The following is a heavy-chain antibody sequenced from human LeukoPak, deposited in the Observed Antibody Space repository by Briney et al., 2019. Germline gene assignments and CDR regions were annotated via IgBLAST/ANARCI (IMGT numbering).Heavy chain of an antibody. CDR2: ISSSSSYT. V-gene: IGHV3-11*03. CDR3: ARHGTMIVVDPFDY. CDR1: GXTFSDYY. D-gene: IGHD3-22*01. Sequence: TGGSLRLSCAASGXTFSDYYVSWIRQAPGKGLEWVSYISSSSSYTNYADSVKGRFTISRDNAKNSLYLQMNSLRAEDTAVYYCARHGTMIVVDPFDYWGQGTLVTVSS. J-gene: IGHJ4*02.